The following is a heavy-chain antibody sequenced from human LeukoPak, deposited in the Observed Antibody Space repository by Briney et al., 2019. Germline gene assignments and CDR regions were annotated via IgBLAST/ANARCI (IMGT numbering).Heavy chain of an antibody. J-gene: IGHJ4*02. CDR3: ARAQYCSGGSCYSFDY. CDR1: GGSVSSGSYY. D-gene: IGHD2-15*01. V-gene: IGHV4-61*01. Sequence: SETLSLTCTVSGGSVSSGSYYWSWIRQPPGKGLEWIGYIYYSGSINYNPSLKSRVTISVDTSKNQFSLKLSSVTAADTAVYYCARAQYCSGGSCYSFDYWGQGTLVTVSS. CDR2: IYYSGSI.